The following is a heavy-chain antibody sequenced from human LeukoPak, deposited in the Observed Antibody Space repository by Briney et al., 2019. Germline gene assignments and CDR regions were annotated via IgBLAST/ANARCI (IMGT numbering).Heavy chain of an antibody. J-gene: IGHJ5*02. Sequence: GESLQISCKASGYSFNSYWIAWVRQMPGKGLGWMGIIYPGDSDTRYSPSFQGQVTISADKSISTAYLQWSSLKASDTAMYYCARHSGVTVPGCFDPWGQGTLVTVSS. CDR3: ARHSGVTVPGCFDP. V-gene: IGHV5-51*01. CDR2: IYPGDSDT. CDR1: GYSFNSYW. D-gene: IGHD4-23*01.